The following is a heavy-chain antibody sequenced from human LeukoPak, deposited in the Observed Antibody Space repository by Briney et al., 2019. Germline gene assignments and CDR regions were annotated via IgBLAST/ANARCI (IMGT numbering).Heavy chain of an antibody. Sequence: GGSLRLSCAASGFTFSSYGMHWVRQAPGKGLEWVAFIRYDGSNKYYADSVKGRFTISRDNSKNTLYLQMNSLRAEDTAVYYCAREGMESSGYPFDYWGQRTLVTVSS. CDR3: AREGMESSGYPFDY. D-gene: IGHD3-22*01. J-gene: IGHJ4*02. CDR2: IRYDGSNK. V-gene: IGHV3-30*02. CDR1: GFTFSSYG.